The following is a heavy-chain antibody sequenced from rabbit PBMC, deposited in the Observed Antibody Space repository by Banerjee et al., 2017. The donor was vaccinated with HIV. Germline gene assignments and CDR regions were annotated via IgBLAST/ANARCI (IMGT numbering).Heavy chain of an antibody. CDR3: ARDSYYAYGYVLGLDL. V-gene: IGHV1S45*01. CDR1: GFDFSNNA. J-gene: IGHJ6*01. Sequence: QEQLVESGGGLVQPEGSLTLTCIPSGFDFSNNAICWVRQAPGKGPEWIACIYAGSGGTYYASWAKGRFTISRTSSTTVTLQMTSLTAADTATYFCARDSYYAYGYVLGLDLWGQGTLVTVS. CDR2: IYAGSGGT. D-gene: IGHD6-1*01.